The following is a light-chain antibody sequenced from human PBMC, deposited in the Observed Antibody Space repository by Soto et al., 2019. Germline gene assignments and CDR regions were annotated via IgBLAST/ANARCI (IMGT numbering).Light chain of an antibody. CDR2: GAS. V-gene: IGKV3-20*01. Sequence: EIVLTQSPGPLSLSPGERATLSCRASQTVTSNYLAWYQQRPGQAPRLLIYGASTRATGIPDRFSGSGSGTDFTLTINRLEPEDLAVYYCQQYAALPFTFGPGTTVDI. CDR1: QTVTSNY. CDR3: QQYAALPFT. J-gene: IGKJ3*01.